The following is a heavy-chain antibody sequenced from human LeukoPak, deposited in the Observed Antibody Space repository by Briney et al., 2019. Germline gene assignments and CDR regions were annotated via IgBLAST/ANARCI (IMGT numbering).Heavy chain of an antibody. CDR2: INPNSGGT. Sequence: ASVKVSCKAAGYTVTGYYMHCVRRAPGQGLEWMGWINPNSGGTNYAQKFQGRVTMTRDTSNNTAHMELSRLRANDPAVYYCVRGHAAFSRSGYVLANWGERTLVTVSS. V-gene: IGHV1-2*02. D-gene: IGHD6-13*01. CDR3: VRGHAAFSRSGYVLAN. J-gene: IGHJ4*02. CDR1: GYTVTGYY.